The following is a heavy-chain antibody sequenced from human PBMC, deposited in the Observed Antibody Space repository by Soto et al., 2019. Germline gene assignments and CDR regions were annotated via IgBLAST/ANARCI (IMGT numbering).Heavy chain of an antibody. CDR1: GGSISSINW. V-gene: IGHV4-4*02. Sequence: PSETLSLTCAVSGGSISSINWWSWVRQPPGKGLEWIGYIYYSGSTNYNPSLKSRVTISVDTSKNQFSLKLSSVTAADTAVYYCARVYFDWLSQYYFDYWGQGTLVTVSS. D-gene: IGHD3-9*01. J-gene: IGHJ4*02. CDR2: IYYSGST. CDR3: ARVYFDWLSQYYFDY.